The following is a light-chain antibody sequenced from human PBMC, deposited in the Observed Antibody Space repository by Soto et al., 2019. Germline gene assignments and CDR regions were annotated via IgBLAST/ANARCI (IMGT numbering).Light chain of an antibody. CDR1: QSIHTS. V-gene: IGKV3-11*01. CDR3: QQRSVWPPIT. CDR2: DST. Sequence: EIVLTQSPVTLSLSPGERATLSCRASQSIHTSLAWYQQQPGQPPRLVVYDSTLRANGVPDRLVGSRSGTEFTPTIINLEPDEVAVFYCQQRSVWPPITFGQGTRLEIK. J-gene: IGKJ5*01.